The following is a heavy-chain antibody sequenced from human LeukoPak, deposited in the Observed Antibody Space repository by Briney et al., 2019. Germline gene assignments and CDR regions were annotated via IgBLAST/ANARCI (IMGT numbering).Heavy chain of an antibody. J-gene: IGHJ4*01. CDR2: IYTSGST. Sequence: SETLSLTCTVSGGSMSSYYWSWIRQPGGKGLEWIGRIYTSGSTNYNPSLKSRVSISIDTSKNQLSLKLNSVTAADTAMYHCARDRDVDDFDYWGRGTLVIVSS. CDR1: GGSMSSYY. D-gene: IGHD2-15*01. V-gene: IGHV4-4*07. CDR3: ARDRDVDDFDY.